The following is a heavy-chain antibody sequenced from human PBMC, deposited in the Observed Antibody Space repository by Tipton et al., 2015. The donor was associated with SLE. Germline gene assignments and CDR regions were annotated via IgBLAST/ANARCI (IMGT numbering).Heavy chain of an antibody. V-gene: IGHV4-34*01. CDR1: GFTFSSYS. CDR3: ASMGAWGAFDI. Sequence: LRLSCVASGFTFSSYSMNWVRQPPGKGLEWIGEINHSGSTNYNPSLKSRVTISVDTSKNQFSLKLSSVTAADTAVYYCASMGAWGAFDIWGQGTMVTVSS. J-gene: IGHJ3*02. CDR2: INHSGST. D-gene: IGHD1-26*01.